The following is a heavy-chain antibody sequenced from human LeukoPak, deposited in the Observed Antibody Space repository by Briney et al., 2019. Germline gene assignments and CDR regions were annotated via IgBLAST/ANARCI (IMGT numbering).Heavy chain of an antibody. CDR2: INHSGST. V-gene: IGHV4-34*01. CDR1: GGSFSGYY. D-gene: IGHD1-26*01. CDR3: AREGADGAPRD. Sequence: SETLSLTCAVYGGSFSGYYWSWIRQPPGKGLEWIGEINHSGSTNYNPSLKSRVTISVDTSKNQFSLKLSSVTAADTAVHYCAREGADGAPRDWGQGTLVTVSS. J-gene: IGHJ4*02.